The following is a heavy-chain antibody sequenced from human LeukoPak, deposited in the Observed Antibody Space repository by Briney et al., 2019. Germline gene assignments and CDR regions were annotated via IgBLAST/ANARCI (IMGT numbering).Heavy chain of an antibody. D-gene: IGHD1-26*01. CDR3: SRGRLVGTTNADH. CDR1: GYTFTGYS. V-gene: IGHV1-2*06. J-gene: IGHJ4*02. CDR2: INPNTGDT. Sequence: ASVKVSCKASGYTFTGYSIHWVRQAPGQGLEWMGRINPNTGDTNYAQNFQGRVTMTRDTSISTAYMELSRLISDDTAVYYCSRGRLVGTTNADHWGQGTLVTVSS.